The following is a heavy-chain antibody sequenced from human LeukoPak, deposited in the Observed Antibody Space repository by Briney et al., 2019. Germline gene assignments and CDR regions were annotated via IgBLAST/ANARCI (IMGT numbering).Heavy chain of an antibody. Sequence: GGSLRLSCAASGFTFSSYDMSWVRQAPGKGLEWVSSINGSGGSTYYADSVKGRFTISRDNSKNKLYLQMNSLRAEDTAVYYCAKVLEGGNSGYDLDYWGQGTLVTVSS. CDR2: INGSGGST. D-gene: IGHD5-12*01. V-gene: IGHV3-23*01. J-gene: IGHJ4*02. CDR3: AKVLEGGNSGYDLDY. CDR1: GFTFSSYD.